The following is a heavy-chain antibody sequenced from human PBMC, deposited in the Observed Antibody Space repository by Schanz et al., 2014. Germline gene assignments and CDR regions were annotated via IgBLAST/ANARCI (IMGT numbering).Heavy chain of an antibody. V-gene: IGHV3-30*18. CDR3: AKDLGGYSSSRIEYFQH. D-gene: IGHD6-13*01. CDR1: GFAFSSYS. CDR2: ISYDGNNK. Sequence: VQLVESGGGLVKPGGSLRLSCAASGFAFSSYSMNWVRQAPGKGLEWVALISYDGNNKYYADSVKGRFTISRDNSKNTLYLQMNSLRAEDTAVYYCAKDLGGYSSSRIEYFQHWGQGTLVTVSS. J-gene: IGHJ1*01.